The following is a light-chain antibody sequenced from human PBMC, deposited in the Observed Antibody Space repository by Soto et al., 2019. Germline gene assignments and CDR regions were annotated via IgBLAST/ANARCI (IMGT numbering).Light chain of an antibody. CDR3: LQDYDYPLT. CDR1: QGIRND. J-gene: IGKJ4*01. Sequence: AIQMTQSPSSLSASVGDRVTITCRASQGIRNDLGWYQQKPGKAPKLLIYATSTLQSGVPSRFSGSGSGTDFTLNIGSLQPEDFATYYCLQDYDYPLTFGGGTKVEIK. CDR2: ATS. V-gene: IGKV1-6*01.